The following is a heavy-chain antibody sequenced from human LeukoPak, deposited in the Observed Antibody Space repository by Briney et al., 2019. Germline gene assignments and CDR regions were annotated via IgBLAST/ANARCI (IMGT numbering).Heavy chain of an antibody. D-gene: IGHD3-3*01. V-gene: IGHV1-18*01. Sequence: ASVKVSCKASGYTFTSYGISWVRQAPGQGLERMGWISAYNGNTNYAQKLQGRVTMTTDTSTSTAYMELRSLRSDDTAVYYCARRPHYDFWSGYFPRGNYYYGMDVWGQGTTVTVSS. J-gene: IGHJ6*02. CDR3: ARRPHYDFWSGYFPRGNYYYGMDV. CDR2: ISAYNGNT. CDR1: GYTFTSYG.